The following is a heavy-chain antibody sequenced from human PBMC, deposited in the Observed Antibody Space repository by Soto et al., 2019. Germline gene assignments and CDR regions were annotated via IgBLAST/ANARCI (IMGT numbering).Heavy chain of an antibody. CDR3: ARITMVRGVHYYYGMDV. V-gene: IGHV4-31*03. J-gene: IGHJ6*02. CDR1: GGSISSGGYY. Sequence: TLSLTCTVSGGSISSGGYYWSWIRQHPGKGLEWIGYIYYSGSTYYNPSLKSRVTISVDTSKNQFSLKLSSVTAADTAVYYCARITMVRGVHYYYGMDVWGQGTTVTVSS. CDR2: IYYSGST. D-gene: IGHD3-10*01.